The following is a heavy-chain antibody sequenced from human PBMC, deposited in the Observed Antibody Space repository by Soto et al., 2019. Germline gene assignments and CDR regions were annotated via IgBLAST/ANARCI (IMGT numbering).Heavy chain of an antibody. D-gene: IGHD6-6*01. J-gene: IGHJ5*02. V-gene: IGHV1-46*01. CDR2: INPSGGST. Sequence: APMKVSCKASGYTFTSYYMHWVRQAPGQGLEWMGIINPSGGSTSYAQKFQGRVTMTRDTSTSTVYMELSSLRSEDTAVYYCARVKQLVNWIDPRGQGTLVTVSS. CDR1: GYTFTSYY. CDR3: ARVKQLVNWIDP.